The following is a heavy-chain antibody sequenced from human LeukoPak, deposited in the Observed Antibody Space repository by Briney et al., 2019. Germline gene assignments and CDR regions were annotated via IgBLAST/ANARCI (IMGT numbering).Heavy chain of an antibody. CDR1: GYTFTGYF. Sequence: GAXVKVSCKASGYTFTGYFMHWVRQAPGQGLEWMGRMNCKTGGTNYAQKFQGRVTMNRDTSISTAYMELSSLRSDDTAIYYCAKEGAYCSGDCFDAFDIWGHGTMVTVSS. CDR2: MNCKTGGT. V-gene: IGHV1-2*06. J-gene: IGHJ3*02. D-gene: IGHD2-21*02. CDR3: AKEGAYCSGDCFDAFDI.